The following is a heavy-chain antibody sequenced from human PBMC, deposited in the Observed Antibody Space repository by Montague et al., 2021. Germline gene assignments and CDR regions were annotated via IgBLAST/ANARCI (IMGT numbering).Heavy chain of an antibody. Sequence: TLSFTCTVSGGSIGSRGYYWSWIRQHPGKALEWIGYIYYRGSTYYNPSLKSRVSISVDTSKNQFSLKLSSVTAADTAVYYCARVTDSSGYYWGAFDIWGQGTMVTVSS. CDR1: GGSIGSRGYY. D-gene: IGHD3-22*01. J-gene: IGHJ3*02. CDR2: IYYRGST. V-gene: IGHV4-31*03. CDR3: ARVTDSSGYYWGAFDI.